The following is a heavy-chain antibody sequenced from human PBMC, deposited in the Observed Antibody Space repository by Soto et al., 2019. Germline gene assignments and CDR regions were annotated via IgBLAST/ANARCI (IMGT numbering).Heavy chain of an antibody. CDR3: TTGLDYDFWSGYYTRLLPPYYYYYMDV. D-gene: IGHD3-3*01. V-gene: IGHV3-15*01. CDR2: IKSKTDGGTT. J-gene: IGHJ6*03. Sequence: GGSLRLSCAASGFTFSNAWMSWVRQAPGKGLEWVGRIKSKTDGGTTDYAAPVKGKFTISRDDSKNTLDLKMNSLKTEGTAVYYFTTGLDYDFWSGYYTRLLPPYYYYYMDVWGKGTTVTVSS. CDR1: GFTFSNAW.